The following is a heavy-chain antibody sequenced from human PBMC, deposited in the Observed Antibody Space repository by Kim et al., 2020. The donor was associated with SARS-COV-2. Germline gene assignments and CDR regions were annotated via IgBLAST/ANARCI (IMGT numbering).Heavy chain of an antibody. J-gene: IGHJ4*02. CDR3: AKLKVSPDSWLRGFDY. V-gene: IGHV3-23*01. Sequence: SVKGRFTISRDNSKNSLYLQLNSLRAEDTAVYYCAKLKVSPDSWLRGFDYWGQGTLVTVSS. D-gene: IGHD3-10*01.